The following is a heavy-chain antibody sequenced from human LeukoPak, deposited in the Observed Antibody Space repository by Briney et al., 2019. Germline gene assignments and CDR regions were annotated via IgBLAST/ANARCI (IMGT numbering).Heavy chain of an antibody. Sequence: SETLSLTCTVSGVSISSGGYYWSWIRQPPGKGLEWIGYIYYTGSTNYNPSLKSRVTISVDTSKNQFSLKLSSVTAADTAVYYCARNKFGYSSSWYWFDPWGQGTLVTVSS. CDR2: IYYTGST. D-gene: IGHD6-13*01. J-gene: IGHJ5*02. V-gene: IGHV4-61*08. CDR1: GVSISSGGYY. CDR3: ARNKFGYSSSWYWFDP.